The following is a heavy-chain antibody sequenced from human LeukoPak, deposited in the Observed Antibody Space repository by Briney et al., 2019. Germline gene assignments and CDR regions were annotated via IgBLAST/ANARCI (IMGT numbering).Heavy chain of an antibody. D-gene: IGHD2-21*02. CDR2: IYYSGST. CDR3: ARPRCGGDCYDNWFDP. V-gene: IGHV4-39*01. J-gene: IGHJ5*02. CDR1: GGSISSSSYY. Sequence: PSETLSLTCTVSGGSISSSSYYWGWIRRPPGEGLEWIGSIYYSGSTYYNPSLKSRVTISVDTSKNQFSLKLSSVTAADTAVYYCARPRCGGDCYDNWFDPWGQGTLVTVSS.